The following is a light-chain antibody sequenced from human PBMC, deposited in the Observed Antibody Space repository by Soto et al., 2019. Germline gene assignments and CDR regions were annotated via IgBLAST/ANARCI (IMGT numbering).Light chain of an antibody. CDR2: DAS. CDR1: QSVSTY. CDR3: QQYNNWPLT. Sequence: EVVLTQSPATLSLSPGERATLSCRASQSVSTYLAWYQQKPGQAPSLLMYDASKRATGIPARFSGSGSGTDFTLTISSLEPEDFAVYFCQQYNNWPLTFGGGTKVDIK. J-gene: IGKJ4*01. V-gene: IGKV3-11*01.